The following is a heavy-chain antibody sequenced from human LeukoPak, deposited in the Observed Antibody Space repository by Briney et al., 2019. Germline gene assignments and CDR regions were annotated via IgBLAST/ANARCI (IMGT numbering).Heavy chain of an antibody. D-gene: IGHD3-22*01. CDR1: GGSVSSGSYY. V-gene: IGHV4-30-4*08. J-gene: IGHJ4*02. Sequence: SETLSLTCTVSGGSVSSGSYYWSWIRQPPGKGLEWIGYIYYSGSTYYNPSLKSRVTISVDTSKNQFSLKLSSVTAADTAVYYCAREPFDSSGYYYSYFDYWGQGTLVTVSS. CDR3: AREPFDSSGYYYSYFDY. CDR2: IYYSGST.